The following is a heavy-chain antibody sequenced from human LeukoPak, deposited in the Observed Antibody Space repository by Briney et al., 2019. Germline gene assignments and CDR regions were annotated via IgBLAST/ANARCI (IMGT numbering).Heavy chain of an antibody. Sequence: SETLSLTCTVSGGSISSYYWSWIRQPPGKGLEWIGYIYYSGSTNYNPSLKSRVTISVDTSKNQFSLKLSSVTAADTAVYYCARVSSSSSWYRYYYYYGMDVWGLGTTVTVSS. CDR2: IYYSGST. J-gene: IGHJ6*02. CDR3: ARVSSSSSWYRYYYYYGMDV. D-gene: IGHD6-13*01. CDR1: GGSISSYY. V-gene: IGHV4-59*01.